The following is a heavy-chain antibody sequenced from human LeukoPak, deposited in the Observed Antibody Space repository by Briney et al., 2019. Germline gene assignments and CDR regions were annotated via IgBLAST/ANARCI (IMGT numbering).Heavy chain of an antibody. J-gene: IGHJ4*02. D-gene: IGHD6-13*01. CDR1: GVSIRSYY. CDR3: ARHGSSWYEKDYFDY. V-gene: IGHV4-59*08. Sequence: PSETLSLTRTVSGVSIRSYYGSWTRQPPGKGLGWFGNIYYSGSTSYTTSLKSRVTISVDTSENQFYLKLSSVTAADTAVYYCARHGSSWYEKDYFDYWGQGTLVTVSS. CDR2: IYYSGST.